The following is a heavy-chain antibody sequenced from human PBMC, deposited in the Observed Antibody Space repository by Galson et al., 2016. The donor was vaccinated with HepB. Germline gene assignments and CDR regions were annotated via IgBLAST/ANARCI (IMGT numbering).Heavy chain of an antibody. V-gene: IGHV3-9*01. CDR2: ISSNSRTI. CDR3: AKDRGNLNYYQLYGMDV. Sequence: SLRLSCAASGSIFDDYAMSWVRQIPGRGLEWVSTISSNSRTIDYADSVRGRFTIFRDNAENSLYLQMNSLKTEDTALYYCAKDRGNLNYYQLYGMDVWGQGTTVIVSS. J-gene: IGHJ6*02. CDR1: GSIFDDYA. D-gene: IGHD2/OR15-2a*01.